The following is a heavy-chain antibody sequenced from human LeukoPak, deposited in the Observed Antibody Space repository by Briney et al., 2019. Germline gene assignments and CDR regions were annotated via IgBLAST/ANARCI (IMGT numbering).Heavy chain of an antibody. V-gene: IGHV3-69-1*01. Sequence: GGSLRLSCAASGFHFSAYDMHWVRQAPGEGLEWVAYFGHSGTIYYADSVRGRFTISRDNAKNSLHLQMNSLRADDTAVYYCAGYGDYPYWGQGTQVTVSS. D-gene: IGHD4-17*01. CDR3: AGYGDYPY. CDR1: GFHFSAYD. J-gene: IGHJ4*02. CDR2: FGHSGTI.